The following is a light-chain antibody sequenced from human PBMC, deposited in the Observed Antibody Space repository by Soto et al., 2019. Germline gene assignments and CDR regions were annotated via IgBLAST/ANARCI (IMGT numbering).Light chain of an antibody. CDR1: QSVSTY. Sequence: EIVLTQSPATLSLSPGERATLSCRANQSVSTYLAWYQQQRGQAPRLLIYDSSHRATGIPARFSGSGSGTAFTLTISSLEPEDFAVYYCRLGSTTFGGGTKVDI. CDR3: RLGSTT. V-gene: IGKV3-11*01. J-gene: IGKJ4*01. CDR2: DSS.